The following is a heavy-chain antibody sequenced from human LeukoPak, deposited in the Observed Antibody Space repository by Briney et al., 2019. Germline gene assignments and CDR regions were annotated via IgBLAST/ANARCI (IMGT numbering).Heavy chain of an antibody. D-gene: IGHD2-15*01. CDR1: GGTFSSYA. V-gene: IGHV1-2*02. CDR2: INPKSGGT. J-gene: IGHJ5*02. CDR3: ARDLGGCSGGSCPLNGWFDP. Sequence: ASVKVSCKASGGTFSSYAISWVRQAPGQGLEWMGWINPKSGGTNYAQKFQGRVTMTRDTSISTAYMELRSLRSDDTAVYYCARDLGGCSGGSCPLNGWFDPWGQGTLVTVSS.